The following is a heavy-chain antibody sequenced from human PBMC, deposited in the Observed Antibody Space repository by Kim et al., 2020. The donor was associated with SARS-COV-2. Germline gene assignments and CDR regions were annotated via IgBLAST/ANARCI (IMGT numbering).Heavy chain of an antibody. CDR1: GFTFSSYA. J-gene: IGHJ6*02. V-gene: IGHV3-23*01. CDR3: AKGDSYYDFWSGPPRDYYYGMDV. D-gene: IGHD3-3*01. Sequence: GGSLRLSCAASGFTFSSYAMSWVRQAPGKGLEWVSAISGSGGSTYYADSVKGRFTISRDNSKNTLYLQMNSLRAEDTAVYYCAKGDSYYDFWSGPPRDYYYGMDVWGQGTTVTVSS. CDR2: ISGSGGST.